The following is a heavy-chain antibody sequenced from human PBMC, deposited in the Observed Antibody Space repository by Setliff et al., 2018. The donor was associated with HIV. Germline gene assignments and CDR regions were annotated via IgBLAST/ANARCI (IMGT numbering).Heavy chain of an antibody. CDR3: ARLSPPDDYGDLGGVDY. Sequence: GSLRLSCAASGFTFSSYWMSWVRQAPGKGLEWVANIKQDGSEEYYVDSVKGRFTIYRDNAKNSLFLQMDSLRVEDTAFYYCARLSPPDDYGDLGGVDYWGQGTLVTVSS. CDR2: IKQDGSEE. J-gene: IGHJ4*02. CDR1: GFTFSSYW. V-gene: IGHV3-7*01. D-gene: IGHD4-17*01.